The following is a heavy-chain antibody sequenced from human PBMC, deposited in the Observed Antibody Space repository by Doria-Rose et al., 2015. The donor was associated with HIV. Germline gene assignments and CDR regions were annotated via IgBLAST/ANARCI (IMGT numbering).Heavy chain of an antibody. D-gene: IGHD2-15*01. V-gene: IGHV1-3*01. Sequence: YASHCVRQAHGQRLEFMGWITVGNGDTKYPQRFQGRVTITRDTSASTANMDLRSLKSEDTAVYYCTRGPWSGGTCHSKWFDPWGQGTLVTVSS. CDR3: TRGPWSGGTCHSKWFDP. CDR1: YA. CDR2: ITVGNGDT. J-gene: IGHJ5*02.